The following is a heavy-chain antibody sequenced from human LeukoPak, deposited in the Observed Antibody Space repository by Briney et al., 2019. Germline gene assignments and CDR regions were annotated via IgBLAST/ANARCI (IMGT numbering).Heavy chain of an antibody. V-gene: IGHV3-30*02. J-gene: IGHJ3*02. CDR3: AKERDILAGYYHDAFDI. CDR1: GFTFSSYA. Sequence: GESLRLSCAAPGFTFSSYAMHWVRQAPGKGLEWVAFIRYDGSNKYYADSVKGRFTISRDNSKNTLYLQMNSLRAEDTAVYYCAKERDILAGYYHDAFDIWGQGTMVTVSS. CDR2: IRYDGSNK. D-gene: IGHD3-9*01.